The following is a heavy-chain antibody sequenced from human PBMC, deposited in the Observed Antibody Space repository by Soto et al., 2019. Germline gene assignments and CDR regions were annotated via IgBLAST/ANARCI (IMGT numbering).Heavy chain of an antibody. Sequence: GGSLRLSCAASGFIFENFGMSWVRQAPGKGLEWISSISGSGFKKYYADSVKGRSTISRDNSKSTVYLELNNLSAEDTAVYHCAKNQRVELVPLATVDWFDPWGQGSVVTV. CDR1: GFIFENFG. D-gene: IGHD1-26*01. V-gene: IGHV3-23*01. CDR2: ISGSGFKK. J-gene: IGHJ5*02. CDR3: AKNQRVELVPLATVDWFDP.